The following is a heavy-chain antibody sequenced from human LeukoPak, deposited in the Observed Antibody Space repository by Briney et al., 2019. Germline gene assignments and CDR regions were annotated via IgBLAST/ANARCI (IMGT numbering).Heavy chain of an antibody. Sequence: SVTVSCKASGGTFSSYAISWVRQAPGQGLEWMGGIIHIVGTANYAQKLQGRVTITAEKSTSTAYMELSSLGSEDTAVYYCARASIAVTGKFDYWGQGTLVTVSS. CDR2: IIHIVGTA. CDR3: ARASIAVTGKFDY. D-gene: IGHD6-19*01. CDR1: GGTFSSYA. V-gene: IGHV1-69*06. J-gene: IGHJ4*02.